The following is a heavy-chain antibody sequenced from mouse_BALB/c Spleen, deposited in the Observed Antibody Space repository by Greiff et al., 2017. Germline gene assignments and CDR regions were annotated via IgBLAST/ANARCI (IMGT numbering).Heavy chain of an antibody. CDR2: INPSNGGT. CDR3: TRRIYYVNSQYAMDY. D-gene: IGHD2-1*01. V-gene: IGHV1S81*02. J-gene: IGHJ4*01. Sequence: QVQLQQPGAELVKPGASVKLSCKASGYTFTSYYMYWVKQRPGQGLEWIGGINPSNGGTNFNEKFKSKATLTVDKSSSTAYMQLSSLTSEDSAVYYCTRRIYYVNSQYAMDYWGQGTSVTVSS. CDR1: GYTFTSYY.